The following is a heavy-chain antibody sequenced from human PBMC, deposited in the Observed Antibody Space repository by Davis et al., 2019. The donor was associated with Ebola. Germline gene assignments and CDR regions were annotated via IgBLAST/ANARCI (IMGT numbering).Heavy chain of an antibody. J-gene: IGHJ6*02. CDR2: INHRGNT. CDR1: TWSLTDYY. D-gene: IGHD5/OR15-5a*01. V-gene: IGHV4-34*01. CDR3: ARQSTYYYYYGMDV. Sequence: GSLRLSCDLSTWSLTDYYWSWIRQAPGKGLEWIGDINHRGNTIVTPSLQSRVSLSLDTSKNQFSLKLSSVTAADTAVYYCARQSTYYYYYGMDVWGQGTTVTVSS.